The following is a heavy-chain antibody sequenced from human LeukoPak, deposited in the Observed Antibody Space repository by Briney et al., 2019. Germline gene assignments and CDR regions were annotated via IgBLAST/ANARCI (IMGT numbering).Heavy chain of an antibody. Sequence: ASVKVSCKASGYTFTSYGISWVRQAPGQGLEWMGWMNPNSGNTGYAQKFQGRVTITRNTSISTAYMELSSLRSEDTAVYYCARGSSSWYGDLFDYWGQGTLVTVSS. J-gene: IGHJ4*02. D-gene: IGHD6-13*01. CDR2: MNPNSGNT. V-gene: IGHV1-8*03. CDR1: GYTFTSYG. CDR3: ARGSSSWYGDLFDY.